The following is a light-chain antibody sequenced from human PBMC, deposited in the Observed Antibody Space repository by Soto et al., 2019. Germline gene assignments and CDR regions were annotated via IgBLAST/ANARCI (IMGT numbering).Light chain of an antibody. J-gene: IGKJ1*01. V-gene: IGKV3-20*01. CDR2: GAS. CDR1: QSVGSN. CDR3: QHYGSSPPRT. Sequence: EIVMTQSPATMSVSPGERATLSCRASQSVGSNLAWYQQNPGQAPRLLIYGASSRATGVPDRFSGSGSGTDFTLTISRLEPEDFAVYYCQHYGSSPPRTFGQGTKVDIK.